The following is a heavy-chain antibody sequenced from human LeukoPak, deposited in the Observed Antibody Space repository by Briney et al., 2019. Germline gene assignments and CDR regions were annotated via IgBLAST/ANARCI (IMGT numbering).Heavy chain of an antibody. CDR1: GGSISSYY. CDR2: IYTSGST. J-gene: IGHJ6*03. D-gene: IGHD6-13*01. V-gene: IGHV4-4*07. Sequence: PSETLSLTCTVSGGSISSYYWSWIRQPAGKGLEWIGRIYTSGSTNSNPSLKSRVTMSVDTSKNQFSLKLSSVTAADTAVYYCARDRDSSSWYGGHYYYYMDVWGKGTTVTVSS. CDR3: ARDRDSSSWYGGHYYYYMDV.